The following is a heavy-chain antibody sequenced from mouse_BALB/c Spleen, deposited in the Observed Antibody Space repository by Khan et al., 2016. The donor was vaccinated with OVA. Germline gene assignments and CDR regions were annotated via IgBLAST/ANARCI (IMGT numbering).Heavy chain of an antibody. CDR3: SRLGPSHDNYGAWFAY. V-gene: IGHV1-4*01. CDR2: IIPTNIHS. D-gene: IGHD2-1*01. J-gene: IGHJ3*01. Sequence: QVQLQQSGAELARPGASVTMSCKASGYTFTSYTIYWVKQRLGQGLEWIGYIIPTNIHSNYNQKFRDKATLTAAKSSRTAYMQLSSLTSEGTTVYYCSRLGPSHDNYGAWFAYWGQGTMVTVSA. CDR1: GYTFTSYT.